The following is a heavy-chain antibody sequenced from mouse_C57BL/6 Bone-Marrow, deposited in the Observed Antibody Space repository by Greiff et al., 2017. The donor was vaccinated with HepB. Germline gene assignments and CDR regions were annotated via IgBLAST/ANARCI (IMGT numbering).Heavy chain of an antibody. V-gene: IGHV5-4*01. J-gene: IGHJ4*01. CDR2: ISDGGSYT. CDR1: GFTFSSYA. Sequence: EVQGVESGGGLVKPGGSLKLSCAASGFTFSSYAMSWVRQTPEKRLEWVATISDGGSYTYYPDNVKGRFTISRDNAKNNLYLQMSHLKSEDTAMYYCARESPYYAMDYWGQGTSVTVSS. CDR3: ARESPYYAMDY.